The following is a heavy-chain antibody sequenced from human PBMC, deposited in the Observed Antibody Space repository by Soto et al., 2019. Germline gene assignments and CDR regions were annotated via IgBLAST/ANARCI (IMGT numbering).Heavy chain of an antibody. CDR2: ISGSGDST. V-gene: IGHV3-23*01. CDR3: ARRGSGSYYDC. D-gene: IGHD1-26*01. Sequence: EVQLLESGGGLVQPGGSLRLSCAASGFTFRSYAMRWVRQAPGKGLEWVSAISGSGDSTYYADSVKGRFTISRDNSKNTLYLQMNSLRAEDTDIYYCARRGSGSYYDCWGQGTLVTVSS. CDR1: GFTFRSYA. J-gene: IGHJ4*02.